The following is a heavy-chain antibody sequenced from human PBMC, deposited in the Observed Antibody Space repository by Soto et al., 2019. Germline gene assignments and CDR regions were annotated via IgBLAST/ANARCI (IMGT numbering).Heavy chain of an antibody. CDR2: ISNNGAHT. CDR1: GFTFSNYE. Sequence: EAQLVESGGGLVQPGGSLRLSCAASGFTFSNYEMHWVRQAPGKGLEYVSGISNNGAHTDYAKSVKGRFTISRDNSENSHYLQRASFRPKNSALYYGAVVGYGSRWPNVYMDVWGKGTTVTVSS. V-gene: IGHV3-64*01. D-gene: IGHD6-13*01. CDR3: AVVGYGSRWPNVYMDV. J-gene: IGHJ6*03.